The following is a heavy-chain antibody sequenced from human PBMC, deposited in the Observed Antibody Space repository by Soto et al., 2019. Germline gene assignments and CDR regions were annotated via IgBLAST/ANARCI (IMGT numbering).Heavy chain of an antibody. J-gene: IGHJ4*02. CDR1: GGSFSGHY. D-gene: IGHD3-9*01. Sequence: SETMSLTCAVYGGSFSGHYWSWIRQPQGKGLEWIGEINHSGSTNYNPSLKSRVTISVDTSKNQFSLKLSSVTAADTAVYYCARGVILYYDILTRQYYFDYWCQGTLVTVSS. V-gene: IGHV4-34*01. CDR2: INHSGST. CDR3: ARGVILYYDILTRQYYFDY.